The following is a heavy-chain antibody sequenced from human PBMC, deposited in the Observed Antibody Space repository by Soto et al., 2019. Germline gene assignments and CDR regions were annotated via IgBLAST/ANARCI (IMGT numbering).Heavy chain of an antibody. CDR1: GYSVSSNSAA. D-gene: IGHD3-3*01. V-gene: IGHV6-1*01. CDR3: ARFLSAAHGQYYYYYYGMDV. CDR2: TYYRSKWYN. J-gene: IGHJ6*02. Sequence: QTLSLTCAISGYSVSSNSAAWNLIRQSPSRGLEWLGRTYYRSKWYNDYAVSVKSRITINPDTSKNQFSLQLNSVTPEDTAVYYCARFLSAAHGQYYYYYYGMDVWGQGTTVTVSS.